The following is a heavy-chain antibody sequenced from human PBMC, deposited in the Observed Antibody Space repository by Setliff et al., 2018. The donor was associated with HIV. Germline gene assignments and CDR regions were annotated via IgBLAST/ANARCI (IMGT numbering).Heavy chain of an antibody. J-gene: IGHJ6*03. V-gene: IGHV1-69*05. D-gene: IGHD3-10*01. CDR2: IIPILGTA. Sequence: SVKVSCKASGGTFSSYAISWVRQAPGQGLEWMGGIIPILGTANYAQKFQGRVTITTDESTSTAYMELSSLRSEDTAVYYCARGGYYYGSAVYYMDVWGKGTTVTVS. CDR3: ARGGYYYGSAVYYMDV. CDR1: GGTFSSYA.